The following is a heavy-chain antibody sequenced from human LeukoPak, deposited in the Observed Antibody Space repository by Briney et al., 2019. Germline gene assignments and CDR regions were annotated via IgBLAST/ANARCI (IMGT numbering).Heavy chain of an antibody. CDR3: ARVKKVVPAARTSYNWFDP. V-gene: IGHV4-34*01. D-gene: IGHD2-2*01. Sequence: GSLRLSCAASGFTFSSYCMSWVRQPPGKGLEWIGEINHSGSTNYNPSLKGRVTISVDTSKNQFSMKLSSVTAADTAVYYCARVKKVVPAARTSYNWFDPWGQGTLVTVSS. CDR2: INHSGST. CDR1: GFTFSSYC. J-gene: IGHJ5*02.